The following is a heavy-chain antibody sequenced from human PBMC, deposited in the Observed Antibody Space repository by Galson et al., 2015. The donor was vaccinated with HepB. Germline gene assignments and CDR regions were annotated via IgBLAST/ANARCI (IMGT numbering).Heavy chain of an antibody. CDR2: INWNGGST. V-gene: IGHV3-20*04. Sequence: SLRLSCAASGFTFDDYGMSWVRQAPGKGLEWVSGINWNGGSTGYADSVKGRFTISRDNAKNSLYLQMNSLRAEDTALYYCARERLDIVATDEHPRVYYFDYWGQGTLVTVSS. J-gene: IGHJ4*02. D-gene: IGHD5-12*01. CDR3: ARERLDIVATDEHPRVYYFDY. CDR1: GFTFDDYG.